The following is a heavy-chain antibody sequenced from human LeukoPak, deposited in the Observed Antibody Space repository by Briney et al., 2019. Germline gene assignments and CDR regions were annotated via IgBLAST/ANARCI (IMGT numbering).Heavy chain of an antibody. V-gene: IGHV3-64*01. CDR1: GFTFSSYA. Sequence: GGSLRLSCAASGFTFSSYAMHWVRQAPGKGLEYVSAISTNGGSTYYANSVKGRFTISRDNSKNTLYLQMGSLRAEDMAVYYCARDREYNYGIYYYMDVWGKGTTVTVSS. D-gene: IGHD5-18*01. CDR3: ARDREYNYGIYYYMDV. J-gene: IGHJ6*03. CDR2: ISTNGGST.